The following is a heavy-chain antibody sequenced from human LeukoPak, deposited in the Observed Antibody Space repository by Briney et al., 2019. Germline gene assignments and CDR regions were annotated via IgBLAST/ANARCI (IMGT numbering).Heavy chain of an antibody. V-gene: IGHV3-43*02. J-gene: IGHJ4*02. CDR3: ATDCSGNRCYSL. CDR2: ISGDGGST. D-gene: IGHD2-15*01. CDR1: GFTFNDYA. Sequence: GGSLTLSCAVSGFTFNDYAMNWMRQARGKGLEWGFFISGDGGSTHYADSVEGRFTISRDNSRNCLYLQMNSLRLGDTALYYCATDCSGNRCYSLWGQGTLVTVSS.